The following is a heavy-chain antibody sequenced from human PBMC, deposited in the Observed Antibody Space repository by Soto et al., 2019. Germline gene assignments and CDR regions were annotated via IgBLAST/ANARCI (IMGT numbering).Heavy chain of an antibody. CDR1: GFTFSGHY. J-gene: IGHJ4*02. D-gene: IGHD2-21*02. Sequence: GGSLRLSCEGSGFTFSGHYMDWVRQAPGKGLEWLGRIRNKPNGHTTAYAASVKGRFTISRDDSKNLVYLQMNSLKREDTALYYCSTTVITAPLFEYWGQGTLVTVS. V-gene: IGHV3-72*01. CDR2: IRNKPNGHTT. CDR3: STTVITAPLFEY.